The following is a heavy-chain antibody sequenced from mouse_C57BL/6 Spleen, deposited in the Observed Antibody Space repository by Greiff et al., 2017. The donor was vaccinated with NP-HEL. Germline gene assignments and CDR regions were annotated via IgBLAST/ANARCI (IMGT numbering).Heavy chain of an antibody. CDR2: IDPSDSET. J-gene: IGHJ4*01. CDR1: GYTFTSYW. D-gene: IGHD2-5*01. V-gene: IGHV1-52*01. CDR3: ARGNYSNYGPYYYAMDY. Sequence: QVQLQQPGAELVRPGSSVKLSCKASGYTFTSYWMHWVKQRPIQGLEWIGNIDPSDSETHYNQKFKDKATLTVDKSSSTAYMQLSSLTSEDSAVYYCARGNYSNYGPYYYAMDYWGQGTSVTVSS.